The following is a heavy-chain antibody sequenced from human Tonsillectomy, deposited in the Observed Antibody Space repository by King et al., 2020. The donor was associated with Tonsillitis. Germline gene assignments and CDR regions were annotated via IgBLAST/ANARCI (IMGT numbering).Heavy chain of an antibody. CDR3: ARDSSGWGPGFDY. CDR2: IIRSSSNI. CDR1: GFTFSSYS. V-gene: IGHV3-21*01. J-gene: IGHJ4*02. Sequence: VQLVESGGGLVKPGGSLRLSCAASGFTFSSYSMNWVRQAPGKGLEWVSSIIRSSSNIYSADSVKGRFTISRENAKNSLYLQMNSLRAEDTAVYYCARDSSGWGPGFDYWGQGTLVTVSS. D-gene: IGHD6-19*01.